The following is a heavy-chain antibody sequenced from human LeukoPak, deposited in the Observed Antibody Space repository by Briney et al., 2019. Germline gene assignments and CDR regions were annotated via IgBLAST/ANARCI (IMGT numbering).Heavy chain of an antibody. CDR3: ARSGRGEDY. J-gene: IGHJ4*02. V-gene: IGHV1-18*01. CDR2: ISAYNGKT. D-gene: IGHD3-10*01. Sequence: ASVKVSSKASGYTFTSFGISWVRQAPGQGLEWMGWISAYNGKTNSAPKLQGRLTMTTDASTSTAYMELRSLRSDDTAVYFCARSGRGEDYWGQGTLVTVSS. CDR1: GYTFTSFG.